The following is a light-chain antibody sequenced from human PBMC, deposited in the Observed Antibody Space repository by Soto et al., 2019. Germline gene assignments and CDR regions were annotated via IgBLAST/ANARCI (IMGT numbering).Light chain of an antibody. CDR1: SSNIGSNY. Sequence: QAVVTQPPSASGTPGQRVTISCSGSSSNIGSNYVYWYQQLPGKAPKLLIYRNNQRPSGVPDRFSGSKSGTSASLAISGLRSEDEADYYCAAWDDSLSGYVVFGGGTKVTVL. CDR3: AAWDDSLSGYVV. CDR2: RNN. V-gene: IGLV1-47*01. J-gene: IGLJ2*01.